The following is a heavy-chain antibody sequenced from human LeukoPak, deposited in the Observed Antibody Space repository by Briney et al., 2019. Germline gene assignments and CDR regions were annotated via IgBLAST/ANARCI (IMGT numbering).Heavy chain of an antibody. CDR3: ARTDASSPFDP. D-gene: IGHD6-13*01. CDR2: IYYAGST. CDR1: GGSISSGDYY. J-gene: IGHJ5*02. V-gene: IGHV4-30-4*08. Sequence: SQTLSLTCTVSGGSISSGDYYLSWIRQSPGKGLEWIGYIYYAGSTKYNASLKSRLAISLDTSKNQFSLEVYSMTAADTAVYYCARTDASSPFDPWGQGTLATVSS.